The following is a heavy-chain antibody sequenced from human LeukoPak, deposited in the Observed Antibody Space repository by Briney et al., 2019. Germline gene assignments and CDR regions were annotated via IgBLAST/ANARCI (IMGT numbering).Heavy chain of an antibody. V-gene: IGHV4-39*01. CDR2: IYYSGST. J-gene: IGHJ4*02. CDR3: ARVGWGSSSWRYYFDY. D-gene: IGHD6-13*01. CDR1: GGSISSSSYY. Sequence: PSETLSLTCTVSGGSISSSSYYWGWIRQPPGKGLEWIGSIYYSGSTYYNPSLKSRVTISVDTSKNQFSLKLSSVTAADTAVYYCARVGWGSSSWRYYFDYWGQGTLVTVSS.